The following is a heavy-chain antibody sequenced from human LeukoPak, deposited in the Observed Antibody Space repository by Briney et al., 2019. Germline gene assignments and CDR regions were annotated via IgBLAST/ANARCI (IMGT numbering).Heavy chain of an antibody. J-gene: IGHJ4*02. V-gene: IGHV3-30*18. Sequence: GGSLRLSCAASGFTFSSFGIHWVRQAPGKGLEWVAIISYDGSNKYYADSVKGRVTISRDNSKNTLYLQVNSLRAEDTAVYYCAKGGGYSGDDWVDYWGQGTLVTVSS. CDR2: ISYDGSNK. CDR1: GFTFSSFG. D-gene: IGHD5-12*01. CDR3: AKGGGYSGDDWVDY.